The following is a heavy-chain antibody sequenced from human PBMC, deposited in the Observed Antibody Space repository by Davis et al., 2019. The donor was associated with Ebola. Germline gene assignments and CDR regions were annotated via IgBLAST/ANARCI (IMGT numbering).Heavy chain of an antibody. Sequence: PGGSLRLSCAASGFTFSSYGMHWVRQAPGKGLEWVAVIWYDGSNKYYADSVKGRFTISRDNSKNTLYLQMNSLRAEDTAVYYCTREGHCSGGSCYGYFDYWGQGTLVTVSS. J-gene: IGHJ4*02. CDR3: TREGHCSGGSCYGYFDY. V-gene: IGHV3-33*01. CDR2: IWYDGSNK. D-gene: IGHD2-15*01. CDR1: GFTFSSYG.